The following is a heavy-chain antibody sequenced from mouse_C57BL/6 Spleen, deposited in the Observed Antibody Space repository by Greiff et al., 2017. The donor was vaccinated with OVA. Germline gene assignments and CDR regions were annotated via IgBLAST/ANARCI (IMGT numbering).Heavy chain of an antibody. J-gene: IGHJ3*01. CDR3: ATLGLRFAY. V-gene: IGHV1-18*01. Sequence: VQLKESGPELVKPGASVKIPCKASGYTFTDYNMDWVKQSHGKSLEWIGDINPNNGGTIYNQKFKGKATLTVDKSSSTAYMELRSLTSEDTAVYYCATLGLRFAYWGQGTLVTVSA. D-gene: IGHD2-4*01. CDR2: INPNNGGT. CDR1: GYTFTDYN.